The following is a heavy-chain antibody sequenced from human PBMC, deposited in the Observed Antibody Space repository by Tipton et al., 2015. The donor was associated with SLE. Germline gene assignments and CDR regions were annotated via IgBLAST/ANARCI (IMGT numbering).Heavy chain of an antibody. Sequence: QVQLVQSGAEVKKPGASVKVSCKASGYTFTNYGISWVRQAPGQGLEWMGWISGYNGNTDYAQKLQGRVTMTTDTSTSTAYMELRSLRSDDTAVYYCARVFPYDSSPYRVLGPFDIWGQGTMVTVSS. J-gene: IGHJ3*02. CDR2: ISGYNGNT. V-gene: IGHV1-18*01. D-gene: IGHD3-22*01. CDR3: ARVFPYDSSPYRVLGPFDI. CDR1: GYTFTNYG.